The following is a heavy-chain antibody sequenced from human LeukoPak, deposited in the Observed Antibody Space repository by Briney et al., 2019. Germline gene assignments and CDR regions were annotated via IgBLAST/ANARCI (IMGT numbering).Heavy chain of an antibody. CDR2: ISGSGGST. V-gene: IGHV3-23*01. CDR3: AEGVRDVWFGELFFDY. J-gene: IGHJ4*02. Sequence: AGGSLRLSCPASGFTFSSYAMSWVRQAPGKGLEWVSAISGSGGSTYYADSVKGRFTISRDNSKNTLYLQMNSLRAEDTAVYYCAEGVRDVWFGELFFDYWGQGTLVTVSS. CDR1: GFTFSSYA. D-gene: IGHD3-10*01.